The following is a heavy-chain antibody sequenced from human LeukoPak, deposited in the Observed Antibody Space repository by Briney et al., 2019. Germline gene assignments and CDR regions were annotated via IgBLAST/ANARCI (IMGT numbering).Heavy chain of an antibody. CDR1: GFTFNRYS. Sequence: GGSLRLSCAASGFTFNRYSMNWVRQAPGKGLEWVANINQDGTEKYYVDSVKGRFTISRDYAKNSLYLQMNSLRAEDTAVYYCARKVGAMSPPGGIWGQGTMVTVSS. D-gene: IGHD1-26*01. CDR2: INQDGTEK. CDR3: ARKVGAMSPPGGI. V-gene: IGHV3-7*01. J-gene: IGHJ3*02.